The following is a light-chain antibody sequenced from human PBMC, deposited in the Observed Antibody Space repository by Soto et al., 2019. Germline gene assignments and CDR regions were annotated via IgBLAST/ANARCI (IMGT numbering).Light chain of an antibody. CDR3: QQHYTWPLT. V-gene: IGKV3-11*01. Sequence: EIVLTQSPATLSLSPGETATLSCRARQGVSSYLAWYQQKRGQAPRLLIYDASNRSTGIPARFRGSGSETDFTLTNRSLEPEACADDYCQQHYTWPLTFGRGTKVEIK. CDR1: QGVSSY. CDR2: DAS. J-gene: IGKJ1*01.